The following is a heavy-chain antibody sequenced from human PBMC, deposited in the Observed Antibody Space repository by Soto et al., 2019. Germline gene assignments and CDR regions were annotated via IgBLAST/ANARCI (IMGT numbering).Heavy chain of an antibody. J-gene: IGHJ6*03. D-gene: IGHD6-6*01. CDR1: GFTVSSNY. Sequence: EVQLVESGGGLVQPGGSLRLSCAASGFTVSSNYMSWVRQAPGKGLEWVSVIYSGGSTFYADSVKGRFTISRDNSKNTVYLQMNSLRAEDAGVYYCARESGRGAAQTNYMDVWGKGTTVTV. V-gene: IGHV3-66*01. CDR3: ARESGRGAAQTNYMDV. CDR2: IYSGGST.